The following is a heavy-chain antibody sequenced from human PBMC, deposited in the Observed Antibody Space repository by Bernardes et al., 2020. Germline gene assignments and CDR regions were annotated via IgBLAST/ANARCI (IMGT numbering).Heavy chain of an antibody. Sequence: SETLSLTCAVSGGSISSSNWWSCVRQPPGKGLEWIGEIYHSGSTNYNPSLKSRVTISVDKSKNQFSLKLSSVTAADTAVYYCARGLGRAVTTYPPDAFDIWGQGTMVTVSS. J-gene: IGHJ3*02. D-gene: IGHD4-17*01. CDR1: GGSISSSNW. CDR3: ARGLGRAVTTYPPDAFDI. CDR2: IYHSGST. V-gene: IGHV4-4*02.